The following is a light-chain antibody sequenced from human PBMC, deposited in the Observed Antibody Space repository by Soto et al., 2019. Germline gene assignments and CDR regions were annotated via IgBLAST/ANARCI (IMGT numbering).Light chain of an antibody. J-gene: IGLJ3*02. Sequence: QSALTQPASVSGSPGQSITISCTGTSSDVGGYNYVSWYQQHPAKAPKLMIYEVSNRPAGVCNRFSSSKSGTTASMTISGPEAEDEADYYCSSDTRSSTRVFGGGTKLTVL. CDR3: SSDTRSSTRV. CDR2: EVS. V-gene: IGLV2-14*01. CDR1: SSDVGGYNY.